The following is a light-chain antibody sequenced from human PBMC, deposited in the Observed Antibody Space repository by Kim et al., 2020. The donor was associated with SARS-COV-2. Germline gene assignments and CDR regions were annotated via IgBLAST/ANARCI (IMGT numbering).Light chain of an antibody. V-gene: IGLV3-19*01. CDR1: SLRTYY. CDR2: DKN. Sequence: ALGQTVRLTCQGDSLRTYYASWYQQKPGQAPVLVIYDKNNRPSGIPDRFSGSSSGNTASLTITGAQAEDEADYYCNSRDSSGNQWVFGGGTQLTVL. J-gene: IGLJ3*02. CDR3: NSRDSSGNQWV.